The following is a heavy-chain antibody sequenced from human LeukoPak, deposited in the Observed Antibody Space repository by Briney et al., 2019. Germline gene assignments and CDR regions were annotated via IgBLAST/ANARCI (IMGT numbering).Heavy chain of an antibody. CDR3: ASCSGGSCYDANYYYGMDV. J-gene: IGHJ6*04. CDR2: IDPSDSYT. V-gene: IGHV5-10-1*01. D-gene: IGHD2-15*01. Sequence: GESLKISCQGSGSSFTSYWICWVRQLPGKGLEWMGRIDPSDSYTNYSPSFQGHVTISADKSISTAYLQWSSLKASDTAMYYCASCSGGSCYDANYYYGMDVWGKGTTVTVSS. CDR1: GSSFTSYW.